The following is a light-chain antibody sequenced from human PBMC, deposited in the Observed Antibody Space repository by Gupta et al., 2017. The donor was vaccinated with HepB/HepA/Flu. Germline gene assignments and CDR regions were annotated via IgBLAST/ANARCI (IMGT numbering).Light chain of an antibody. CDR3: QTWGTGIVV. CDR1: SGHSRLA. J-gene: IGLJ2*01. CDR2: LISGGSH. V-gene: IGLV4-69*01. Sequence: QLALTQSHSAPARQGVSATLTASLSSGHSRLAIAGQHQRPEKGPRYLMKLISGGSHSKWDGSPVRFSGSSSGAERYLTISSLQSGDEADYYCQTWGTGIVVFGGGTKLTVL.